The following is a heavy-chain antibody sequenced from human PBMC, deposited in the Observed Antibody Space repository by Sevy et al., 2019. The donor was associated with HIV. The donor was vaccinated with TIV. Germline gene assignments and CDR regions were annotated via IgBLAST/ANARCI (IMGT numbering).Heavy chain of an antibody. CDR2: ISDGGGTT. CDR1: GFTFRNYV. V-gene: IGHV3-23*01. J-gene: IGHJ3*02. Sequence: GGSLRLSCAASGFTFRNYVMNWVRQPPGKGLEWVSVISDGGGTTYYADSVKGRFTISRDDSKSTLYLQMNSLRVEDTAVYFCAQRVAGVLAALDIWGQGTMVTVSS. CDR3: AQRVAGVLAALDI. D-gene: IGHD3-16*01.